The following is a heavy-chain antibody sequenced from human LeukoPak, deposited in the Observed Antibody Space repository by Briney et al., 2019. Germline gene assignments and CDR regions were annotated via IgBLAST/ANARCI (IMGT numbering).Heavy chain of an antibody. CDR2: ISWNSGSI. CDR3: AKVEWGDGPFDY. J-gene: IGHJ4*02. V-gene: IGHV3-9*01. Sequence: PGGSLRLSCAASGFTFDDYAMHWVRQAPGKGLEWVSGISWNSGSIGYADSVKGRFTISRDNAKNSLYLQMNSLRAEDTALYYCAKVEWGDGPFDYWGQGTLVTVSS. CDR1: GFTFDDYA. D-gene: IGHD1-26*01.